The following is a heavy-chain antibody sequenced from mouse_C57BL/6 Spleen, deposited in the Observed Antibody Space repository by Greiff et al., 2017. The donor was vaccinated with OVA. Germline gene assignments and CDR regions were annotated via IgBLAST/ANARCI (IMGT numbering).Heavy chain of an antibody. J-gene: IGHJ2*01. V-gene: IGHV1-80*01. CDR1: GYAFSSYW. CDR2: IYPGDGDT. D-gene: IGHD1-1*01. CDR3: ARGDYGSSTKDY. Sequence: QVQLQQSGAELVKPGASVKISCKASGYAFSSYWMNWVKQRPGKGLEWIGQIYPGDGDTNYNGKFKGKATLTADKSSSTAYMQLSSLTSEDSAVYFCARGDYGSSTKDYWGQGTTLTVSS.